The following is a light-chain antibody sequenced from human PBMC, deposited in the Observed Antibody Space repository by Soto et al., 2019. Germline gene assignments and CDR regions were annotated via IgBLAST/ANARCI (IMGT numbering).Light chain of an antibody. CDR1: QSVRSY. Sequence: EPVLTQSPDTLSVSPGERATLSCRASQSVRSYLAWYQQKPGQAPRLLIYDASNRATGIPARFSGSGSGTDFTLTISSLEPEDFAVYYCQQRSNWPGTFGQGTKVDIK. J-gene: IGKJ1*01. CDR3: QQRSNWPGT. CDR2: DAS. V-gene: IGKV3-11*01.